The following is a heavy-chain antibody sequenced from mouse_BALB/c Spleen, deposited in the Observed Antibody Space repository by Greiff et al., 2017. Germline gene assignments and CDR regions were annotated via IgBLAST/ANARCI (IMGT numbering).Heavy chain of an antibody. CDR3: ARTEGGNWYFDV. J-gene: IGHJ1*01. Sequence: EVQLVESGGGLVKPGGSLTLSCAASGFTFSSYAMSWVRQSPEKRLVWVAEISSGGSYTYYPDTVTGRFTISRDNAKNTLYLEMSSLRSEDTAMYYCARTEGGNWYFDVWGAGTTVTVSS. CDR1: GFTFSSYA. V-gene: IGHV5-9-4*01. CDR2: ISSGGSYT. D-gene: IGHD1-1*02.